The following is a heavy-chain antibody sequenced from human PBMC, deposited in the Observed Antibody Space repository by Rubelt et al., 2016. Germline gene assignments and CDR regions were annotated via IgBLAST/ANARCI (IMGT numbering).Heavy chain of an antibody. CDR3: ERISGYGYYFDY. CDR1: GFSLSTSGMC. V-gene: IGHV2-70*15. D-gene: IGHD5-12*01. J-gene: IGHJ4*02. CDR2: IDWDDDK. Sequence: QVTLRESVPALVKPTQTLTLTCTFSGFSLSTSGMCVSWIRQPPGKALEWLARIDWDDDKYYNTSLKTRLTISKDTSKNQVVLTMTNMEPGDTATCDCERISGYGYYFDYWGQGTVVTVSS.